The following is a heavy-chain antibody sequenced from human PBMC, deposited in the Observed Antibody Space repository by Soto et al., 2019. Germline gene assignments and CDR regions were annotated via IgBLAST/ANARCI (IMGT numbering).Heavy chain of an antibody. CDR2: IKSKAVGGTA. CDR3: TTGLLRFNLGD. D-gene: IGHD2-15*01. CDR1: GFTFNDAW. J-gene: IGHJ4*02. V-gene: IGHV3-15*01. Sequence: PGGSLRLSCAASGFTFNDAWMTWVRQAPGKGLEWVGRIKSKAVGGTADYAAPVKGRFTTSRDELRDTLYLQMNSLQTDDTGVYFCTTGLLRFNLGDWGQGT.